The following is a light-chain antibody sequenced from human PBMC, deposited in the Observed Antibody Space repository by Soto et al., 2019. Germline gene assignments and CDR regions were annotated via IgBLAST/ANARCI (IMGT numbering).Light chain of an antibody. V-gene: IGLV1-40*01. CDR2: ANN. J-gene: IGLJ1*01. CDR1: NSDIGAGYD. CDR3: QSYDSSLRGV. Sequence: QAVVTQPPSVSGAPGQRVTISCTGSNSDIGAGYDVHWYQQLPGTAPKLVIYANNNRPSGVPDRFSASKSGTSASLAITGLQADDEADYYRQSYDSSLRGVFGTGTKLTVL.